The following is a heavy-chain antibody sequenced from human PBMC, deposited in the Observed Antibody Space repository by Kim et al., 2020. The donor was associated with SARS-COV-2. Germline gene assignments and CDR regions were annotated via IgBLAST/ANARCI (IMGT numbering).Heavy chain of an antibody. Sequence: GGSLRLSCAASGFTFDDYAMHWVRQAPGKGLEWVSGISWNSGSIGYADSVKGRFTISRDNAKNSLYQQMNSLRAEDTALYYCAKDRATGFGDYMDVWGQGTTVTVSS. CDR3: AKDRATGFGDYMDV. CDR1: GFTFDDYA. V-gene: IGHV3-9*01. J-gene: IGHJ6*02. D-gene: IGHD3-10*01. CDR2: ISWNSGSI.